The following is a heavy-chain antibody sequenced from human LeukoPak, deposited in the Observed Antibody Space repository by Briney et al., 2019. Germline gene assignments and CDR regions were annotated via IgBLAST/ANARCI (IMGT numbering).Heavy chain of an antibody. J-gene: IGHJ4*02. CDR3: VRDGGFRSDH. V-gene: IGHV1-18*01. D-gene: IGHD3-16*01. CDR1: GYTFTNYG. Sequence: ASVKVSCKASGYTFTNYGISWVRQAPGQGLEWMGWISAGDGGTSYPQKFQGRVTMTTESSTSTAYMELRSLRSDDTAVYYCVRDGGFRSDHWGQGTLVTVSS. CDR2: ISAGDGGT.